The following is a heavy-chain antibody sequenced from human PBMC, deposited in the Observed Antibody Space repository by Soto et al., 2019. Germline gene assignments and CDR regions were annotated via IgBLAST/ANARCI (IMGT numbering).Heavy chain of an antibody. D-gene: IGHD6-13*01. J-gene: IGHJ5*02. CDR3: AHTRPGIEPPDTENWFAP. CDR1: GFSLSTSGVG. Sequence: SGPTLVNPTQTLTLTCTFSGFSLSTSGVGVGWIRQPPGKALEWLALIYWDNTKRYSPSLKSRLTVTKVPSRNQVVLTMTNMDRVDTATVSWAHTRPGIEPPDTENWFAPGGKGILSTVA. CDR2: IYWDNTK. V-gene: IGHV2-5*02.